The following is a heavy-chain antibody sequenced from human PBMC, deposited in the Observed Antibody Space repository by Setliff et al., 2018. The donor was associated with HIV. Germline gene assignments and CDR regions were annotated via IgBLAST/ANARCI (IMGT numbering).Heavy chain of an antibody. CDR3: AKGASFSGSYFDY. CDR2: IASASSST. CDR1: GFTFSTYA. Sequence: PGGSLRLSCAASGFTFSTYAMNWVRQAPGKGPEWISFIASASSSTYYADSVKGRFTISRDNSKNTLYLQMNSLRAEDTAVYYCAKGASFSGSYFDYWGQGTLVTVSS. D-gene: IGHD5-12*01. J-gene: IGHJ4*02. V-gene: IGHV3-23*03.